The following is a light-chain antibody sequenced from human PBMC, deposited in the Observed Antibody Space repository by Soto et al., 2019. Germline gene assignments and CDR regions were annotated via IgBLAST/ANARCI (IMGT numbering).Light chain of an antibody. CDR1: QSVSSSY. Sequence: EIVLTQSPGTLSLSPGERATLSCRASQSVSSSYLAWHQQKPGQAPRLLIYGASSRATGIPDRFSGSGSGTDFTLTIRRLEPEDFAVYYCQQSGNSPPTFGQGTKVDI. J-gene: IGKJ1*01. V-gene: IGKV3-20*01. CDR2: GAS. CDR3: QQSGNSPPT.